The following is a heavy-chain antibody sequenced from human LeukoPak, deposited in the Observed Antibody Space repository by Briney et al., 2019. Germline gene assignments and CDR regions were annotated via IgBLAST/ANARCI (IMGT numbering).Heavy chain of an antibody. CDR1: GGSFSGYY. Sequence: SETLPLTCAVYGGSFSGYYWSWIRHPPGKGLEWIGEINHSGYTNDNPSLKSRVTLSIDTSRKQFSLNLRSVTVADAGTYYCTRMTTGHDYWGQGTLVTVSS. CDR2: INHSGYT. D-gene: IGHD4-17*01. CDR3: TRMTTGHDY. J-gene: IGHJ4*02. V-gene: IGHV4-34*01.